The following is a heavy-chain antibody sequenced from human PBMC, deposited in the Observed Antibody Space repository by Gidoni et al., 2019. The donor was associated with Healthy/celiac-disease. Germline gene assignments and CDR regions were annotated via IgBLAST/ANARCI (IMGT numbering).Heavy chain of an antibody. D-gene: IGHD3-3*01. V-gene: IGHV3-30*18. CDR2: ISYDGSNK. CDR3: AKSWSGYPVEAFDP. CDR1: GFTFSSYG. J-gene: IGHJ5*02. Sequence: QVQLVESGGGVVQPGRSLRLSCAASGFTFSSYGMHWVRQAPGKGREWVAVISYDGSNKYYADSVKGRFTISRDNSKNTLYLQMNSLRAEDTAVYYCAKSWSGYPVEAFDPWGQGTLVTVSS.